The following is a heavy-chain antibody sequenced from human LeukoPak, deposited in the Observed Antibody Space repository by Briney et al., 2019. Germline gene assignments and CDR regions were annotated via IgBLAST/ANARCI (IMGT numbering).Heavy chain of an antibody. V-gene: IGHV3-53*01. CDR1: VNGQRNF. CDR3: ARSYSSSSDFDY. J-gene: IGHJ4*02. Sequence: GSLRLFFAASWVNGQRNFQKRVRQAPGEGLEWASVIYSGGSTYYADSVKGRFTISRDNSKNTLYLQMNSLRAEDTAVYYCARSYSSSSDFDYWGQGTLVTVSS. CDR2: IYSGGST. D-gene: IGHD6-13*01.